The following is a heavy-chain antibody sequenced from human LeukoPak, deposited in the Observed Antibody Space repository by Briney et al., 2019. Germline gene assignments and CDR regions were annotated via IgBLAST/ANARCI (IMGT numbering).Heavy chain of an antibody. D-gene: IGHD2-2*01. V-gene: IGHV3-23*01. CDR3: AKGRSTSWKASYYFDY. Sequence: PGGSLRLSCAASGFTLSTHAMTSVRQAPATRPPPASPISASGGGTSYADSVKGRSTISRDNSKNMLYLQMNSLSVEDTAVYYCAKGRSTSWKASYYFDYWGQGTQLTVSS. CDR2: ISASGGGT. J-gene: IGHJ4*02. CDR1: GFTLSTHA.